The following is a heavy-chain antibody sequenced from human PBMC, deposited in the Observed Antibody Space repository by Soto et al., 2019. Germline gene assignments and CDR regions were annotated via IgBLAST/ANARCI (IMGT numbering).Heavy chain of an antibody. CDR2: IDPSDSYT. CDR3: AASTTDIVVVPAAIQAFDI. J-gene: IGHJ3*02. V-gene: IGHV5-10-1*01. D-gene: IGHD2-2*02. Sequence: KVSCKASGGTFSSYTISWVRQMPGKGLEWMGRIDPSDSYTNYSPSFQGHVTISADKSISTAYLQWSSLKASDTAMYYCAASTTDIVVVPAAIQAFDIWGQGTMVTVSS. CDR1: GGTFSSYT.